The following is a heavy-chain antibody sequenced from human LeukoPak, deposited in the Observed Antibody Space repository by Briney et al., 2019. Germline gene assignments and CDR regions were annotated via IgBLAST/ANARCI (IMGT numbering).Heavy chain of an antibody. CDR2: INHSGST. CDR1: GGSFSGYY. Sequence: SETLSLTCAVYGGSFSGYYWSWLRQPPGKGLEWIGEINHSGSTNYNPSLKSRVTISVDTSKNRFSLKLSSVTAADTAVYYCARAYYYDSSGYYYFDYWGQGTLVTVSS. V-gene: IGHV4-34*01. D-gene: IGHD3-22*01. CDR3: ARAYYYDSSGYYYFDY. J-gene: IGHJ4*02.